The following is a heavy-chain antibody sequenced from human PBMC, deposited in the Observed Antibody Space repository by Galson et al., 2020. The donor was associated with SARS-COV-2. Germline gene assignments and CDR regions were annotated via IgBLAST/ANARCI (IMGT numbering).Heavy chain of an antibody. CDR1: GGPISGYY. Sequence: SETLSLTCTVSGGPISGYYWSWIRQPPGKGLEWIGNISYSGSTNYNPSLKSRVTISLDTSKNQFSLMLTSVTAADTAMYYCARTIPGYNNSYSDYWGQGTLVTVSS. J-gene: IGHJ4*02. CDR2: ISYSGST. CDR3: ARTIPGYNNSYSDY. D-gene: IGHD2-2*02. V-gene: IGHV4-59*01.